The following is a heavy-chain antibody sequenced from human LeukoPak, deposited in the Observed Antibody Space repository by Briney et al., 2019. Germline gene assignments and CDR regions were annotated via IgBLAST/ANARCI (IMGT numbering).Heavy chain of an antibody. V-gene: IGHV3-11*04. D-gene: IGHD2-15*01. CDR1: GFTFSDYY. CDR3: ARSPSLVVFDY. CDR2: ISSSGSTI. J-gene: IGHJ4*02. Sequence: GGYLRLSCAASGFTFSDYYMSWIRQAPGKGLEWVSYISSSGSTIYYADSVKGRFTISRDNAKNSLYLQMNSLRAEDTAVYYCARSPSLVVFDYWGQGTLVTVSS.